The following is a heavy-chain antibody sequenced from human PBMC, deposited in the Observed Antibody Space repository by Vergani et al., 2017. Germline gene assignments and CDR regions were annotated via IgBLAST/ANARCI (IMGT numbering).Heavy chain of an antibody. Sequence: QVQLVESGGGVVQPGRSLRLSCAASGFTFSTYGMHWVRQAPGKGLESVAVIWYDGSKKYYGDSVKGRFTISRDNSKNTLYLQMNSLSAEDTAVYYCARDGDFWSAYFSSTNWFDPWGQGTLVTVSS. J-gene: IGHJ5*02. D-gene: IGHD3-3*01. CDR2: IWYDGSKK. CDR1: GFTFSTYG. V-gene: IGHV3-33*01. CDR3: ARDGDFWSAYFSSTNWFDP.